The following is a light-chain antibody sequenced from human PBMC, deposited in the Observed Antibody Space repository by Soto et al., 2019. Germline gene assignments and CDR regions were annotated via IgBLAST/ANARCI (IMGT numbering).Light chain of an antibody. CDR1: QTISSW. J-gene: IGKJ4*02. CDR2: KAS. Sequence: DIQMTQSPSTLSGSVGDRVTITCRASQTISSWLAWYQQKPGKAPKLLIYKASTLKSGVPSRFSGSGSGTEFTLTISSLQPDDFATYYCQHYNSYSEAFGAG. V-gene: IGKV1-5*03. CDR3: QHYNSYSEA.